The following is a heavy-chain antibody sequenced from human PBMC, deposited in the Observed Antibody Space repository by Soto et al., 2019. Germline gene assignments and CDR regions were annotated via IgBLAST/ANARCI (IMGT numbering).Heavy chain of an antibody. CDR2: TSGSGGST. J-gene: IGHJ4*02. Sequence: EVQLLESGGGVIQPGGSLRLSCAASGFTFSSYAMSWVRQAPGKGLEWVSGTSGSGGSTYYADSVKGRFTISRDNSKNKLYLQMNSLRAEDTAVYYCAKSAGYSYANALDWWGQGTLVTVSS. CDR1: GFTFSSYA. V-gene: IGHV3-23*01. D-gene: IGHD5-18*01. CDR3: AKSAGYSYANALDW.